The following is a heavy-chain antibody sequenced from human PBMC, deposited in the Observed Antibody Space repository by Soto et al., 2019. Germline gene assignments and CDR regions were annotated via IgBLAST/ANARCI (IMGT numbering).Heavy chain of an antibody. CDR2: VSRKGNNI. D-gene: IGHD4-17*01. CDR1: GFTLSSYD. Sequence: GGSLRLSCSASGFTLSSYDMHWVRQAPGKGLEYVSGVSRKGNNIYYADSVKGRFTISRDNSKNTLYLQMNSLRAEDTAVYYCAKDLRGAYWGQGTLVTV. V-gene: IGHV3-64*04. J-gene: IGHJ4*02. CDR3: AKDLRGAY.